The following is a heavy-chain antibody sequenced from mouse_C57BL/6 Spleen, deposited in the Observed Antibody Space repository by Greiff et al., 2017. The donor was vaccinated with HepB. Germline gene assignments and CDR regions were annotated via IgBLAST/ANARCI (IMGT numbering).Heavy chain of an antibody. D-gene: IGHD2-1*01. CDR1: GFNIKDYY. J-gene: IGHJ4*01. V-gene: IGHV14-1*01. CDR2: IDPEDGDT. Sequence: EVQLQQSGAELVRPGASVKLSCTASGFNIKDYYMHWVKQRPEQGLEWIGRIDPEDGDTEYAPKFQGKATMTADTSSNTAYLQLSSLTSADTAVYYCTTGWGNGPYAMDYWGQGTSVTVSS. CDR3: TTGWGNGPYAMDY.